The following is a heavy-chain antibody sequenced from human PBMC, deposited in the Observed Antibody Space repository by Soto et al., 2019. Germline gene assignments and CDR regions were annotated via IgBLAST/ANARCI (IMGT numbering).Heavy chain of an antibody. CDR2: IWYDGSNK. CDR3: ARELHLGELSLVY. CDR1: GFTFSSYG. Sequence: GGSLRLSCAASGFTFSSYGMHWVRQAPGKGLEWVAVIWYDGSNKYYADSVKGRFTISRDNSKNTLYLQMNSLRAEDTAVYYCARELHLGELSLVYWGQGTPVTVSS. D-gene: IGHD3-16*02. J-gene: IGHJ4*02. V-gene: IGHV3-33*01.